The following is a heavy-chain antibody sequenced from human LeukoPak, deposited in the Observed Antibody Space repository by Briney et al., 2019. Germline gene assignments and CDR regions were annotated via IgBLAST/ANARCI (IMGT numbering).Heavy chain of an antibody. V-gene: IGHV5-10-1*01. Sequence: GESLEISCEGSGYIFTSYWISWVRQLPGKGREWMGRIDRSDSYTNYSPSFQGHVTISADKSISTAYLQWSSLKASDTAMYYCARSFQGYCSGGSCYPPFDPWGQGTLVTVSS. CDR1: GYIFTSYW. J-gene: IGHJ5*02. CDR2: IDRSDSYT. D-gene: IGHD2-15*01. CDR3: ARSFQGYCSGGSCYPPFDP.